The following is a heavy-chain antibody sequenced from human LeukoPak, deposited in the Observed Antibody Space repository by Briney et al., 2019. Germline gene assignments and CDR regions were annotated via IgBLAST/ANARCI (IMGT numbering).Heavy chain of an antibody. V-gene: IGHV4-59*01. Sequence: KSSETLSLTCTVSGGSISSYYWSWIRQPPGKGLEWIGYIYYSGSTNYNPSLKSRVTISVDTSKNQFSLKLSSVTAADTAVYYCASGNWRYYFDYWGQGTLVTVSS. CDR2: IYYSGST. D-gene: IGHD1-1*01. J-gene: IGHJ4*02. CDR1: GGSISSYY. CDR3: ASGNWRYYFDY.